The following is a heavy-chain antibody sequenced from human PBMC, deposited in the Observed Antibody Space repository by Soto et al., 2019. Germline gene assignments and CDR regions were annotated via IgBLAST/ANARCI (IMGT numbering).Heavy chain of an antibody. J-gene: IGHJ4*02. D-gene: IGHD6-13*01. CDR2: IWYDGSNK. Sequence: QVPLVESGGGVVQPGRSLRLSCAASGFTFSSYGMHWVRQAPGKGLEWVAVIWYDGSNKYYADSVKGRFTISRDNSKDALYLRMTRRGAEDTAVYYFARPTNGIAGYLDYWGQGTLVSVSS. CDR3: ARPTNGIAGYLDY. V-gene: IGHV3-33*01. CDR1: GFTFSSYG.